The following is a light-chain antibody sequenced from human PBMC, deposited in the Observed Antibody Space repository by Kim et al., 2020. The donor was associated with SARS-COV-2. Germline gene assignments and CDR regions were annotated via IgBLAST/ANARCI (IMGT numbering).Light chain of an antibody. J-gene: IGLJ2*01. CDR1: SSDFGGYNY. V-gene: IGLV2-14*04. CDR3: SSYTSSSTSVV. CDR2: DVS. Sequence: QSITISCTGTSSDFGGYNYVSWYQQHPGKAPKLMIYDVSKRPSGVSHRFSGSKSGNTASLTISGLQAEDEADYYCSSYTSSSTSVVFGGGTQLTVL.